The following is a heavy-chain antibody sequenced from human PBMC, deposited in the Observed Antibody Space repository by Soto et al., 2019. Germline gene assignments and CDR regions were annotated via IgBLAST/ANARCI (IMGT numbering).Heavy chain of an antibody. CDR2: IYCSGST. V-gene: IGHV4-31*03. CDR1: GGSISSGGYY. D-gene: IGHD1-26*01. Sequence: PSETLSLTCTVSGGSISSGGYYWSWIRQHPGKGLEWIGYIYCSGSTYYNPSLKSRVTISVDTSKNQFSLKLSSVTAADTAVYYCARGRIVGATFDPWGQGTLVTVSS. CDR3: ARGRIVGATFDP. J-gene: IGHJ5*02.